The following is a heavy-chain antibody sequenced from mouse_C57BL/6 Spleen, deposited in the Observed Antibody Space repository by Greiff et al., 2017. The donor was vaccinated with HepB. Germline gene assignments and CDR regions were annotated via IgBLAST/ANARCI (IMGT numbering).Heavy chain of an antibody. CDR2: IWRGGST. D-gene: IGHD2-13*01. J-gene: IGHJ3*01. CDR3: AKNEGDSSWFAY. V-gene: IGHV2-5*01. Sequence: QVQLQQSGPGLVQPSQSLSITCTVSGFSFTSYGVHWVRQSPGKGLEWLGVIWRGGSTDYNAAFMSRLSITKDNSKSQVFFKMNSLRADDTAIYYCAKNEGDSSWFAYWGQGTLVTVSA. CDR1: GFSFTSYG.